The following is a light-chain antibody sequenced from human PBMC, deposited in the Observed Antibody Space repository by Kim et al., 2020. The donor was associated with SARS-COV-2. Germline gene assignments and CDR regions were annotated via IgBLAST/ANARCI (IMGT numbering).Light chain of an antibody. CDR1: SSDVGGYNY. V-gene: IGLV2-14*01. Sequence: QSALTQPASVSGSPGQSITISCTGTSSDVGGYNYVSWYQQHPGQAPRLLIYDVSKRPSGVSNRFSGSKSGNTASLTISGLPAEDEADYYCSSYTSSSTWVFGGGTQLTVL. CDR2: DVS. J-gene: IGLJ3*02. CDR3: SSYTSSSTWV.